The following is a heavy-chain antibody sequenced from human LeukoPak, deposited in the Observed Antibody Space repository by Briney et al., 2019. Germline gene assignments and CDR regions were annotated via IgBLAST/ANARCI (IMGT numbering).Heavy chain of an antibody. CDR3: AREGSSWYYFDY. V-gene: IGHV3-48*04. Sequence: GGSLRLSCAASGFTFSSYSMNWVRQAPGKGLEWVSYISSSGSTIYYADSVKGRFTISRDNAKNSLYLQMNSLRAEDTAVYYCAREGSSWYYFDYWGQGTLVTVSS. D-gene: IGHD6-13*01. J-gene: IGHJ4*02. CDR2: ISSSGSTI. CDR1: GFTFSSYS.